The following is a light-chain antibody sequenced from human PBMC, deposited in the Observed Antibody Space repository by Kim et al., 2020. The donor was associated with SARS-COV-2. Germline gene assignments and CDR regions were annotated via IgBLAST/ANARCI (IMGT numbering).Light chain of an antibody. CDR2: GAS. CDR1: QTIGNF. Sequence: ASVGDRVTITCRASQTIGNFLNWFQHIPGKAPKLLINGASTLQRGVPSRSSGSGSGTDFTLTISSLQPEDFATYYCQQSDSFPVTFGGGTKVDIK. J-gene: IGKJ4*01. CDR3: QQSDSFPVT. V-gene: IGKV1-39*01.